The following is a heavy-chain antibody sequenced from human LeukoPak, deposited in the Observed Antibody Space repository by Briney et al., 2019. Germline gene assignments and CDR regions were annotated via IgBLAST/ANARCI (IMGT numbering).Heavy chain of an antibody. CDR3: ARTVATRSFDY. CDR1: GFTFNTFW. V-gene: IGHV3-7*01. CDR2: IKEDGSER. D-gene: IGHD5-12*01. Sequence: GESLRLSCAASGFTFNTFWMSWVRQAPGKGLEWVATIKEDGSERYYVDSVKGQFTISRDNAKNSLYLQVNSLRVEDTAVYYCARTVATRSFDYWGQGTLVTVSS. J-gene: IGHJ4*02.